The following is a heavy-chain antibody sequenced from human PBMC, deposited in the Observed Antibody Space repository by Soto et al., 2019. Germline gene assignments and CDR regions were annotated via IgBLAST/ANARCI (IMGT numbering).Heavy chain of an antibody. D-gene: IGHD4-17*01. CDR1: GYTLTSYD. Sequence: ASVKVSCKASGYTLTSYDINWVRQATGQGLEWMGWMNPNSGNTGYAQKFQGRVTMTRNTSISTAYMELSSLRSEDTAVYYCVREAYGDYDKDDAFDIWGQGTMVTVSS. CDR3: VREAYGDYDKDDAFDI. J-gene: IGHJ3*02. CDR2: MNPNSGNT. V-gene: IGHV1-8*01.